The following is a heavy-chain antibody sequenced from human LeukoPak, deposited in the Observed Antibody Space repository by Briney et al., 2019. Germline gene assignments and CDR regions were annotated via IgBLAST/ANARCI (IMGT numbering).Heavy chain of an antibody. Sequence: SETLSLTCTVSGGSISSYYWSWIRQPPGKGLEWIGYIYYSGSTNYDPSLKSRVTISVDTSKNQFSLKLSSVTAADTAVYYCARAKGYCSGGSCYFDYWGQGTLVTVSS. V-gene: IGHV4-59*01. CDR3: ARAKGYCSGGSCYFDY. J-gene: IGHJ4*02. CDR2: IYYSGST. CDR1: GGSISSYY. D-gene: IGHD2-15*01.